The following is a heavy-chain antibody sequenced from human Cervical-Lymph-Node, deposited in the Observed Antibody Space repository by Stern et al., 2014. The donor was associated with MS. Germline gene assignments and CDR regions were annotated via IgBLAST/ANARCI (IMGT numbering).Heavy chain of an antibody. V-gene: IGHV1-69*06. J-gene: IGHJ6*02. D-gene: IGHD3-10*01. CDR2: IIPMFGTG. CDR1: AGTFSGYA. Sequence: QVQLVQSGAEVKKPGSSVKVSCEASAGTFSGYAISWVRQAPGRGLEWLGGIIPMFGTGDYAHKFQGRVTFSADRSTKTAYMELSRLRSEDTAVYYCARSRERYYDGSGPRGYNYYGMDVWGHGTTVTLSS. CDR3: ARSRERYYDGSGPRGYNYYGMDV.